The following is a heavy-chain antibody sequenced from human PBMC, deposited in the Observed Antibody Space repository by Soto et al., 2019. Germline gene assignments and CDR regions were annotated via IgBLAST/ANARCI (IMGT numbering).Heavy chain of an antibody. V-gene: IGHV3-21*01. D-gene: IGHD2-2*01. CDR1: GFTFSSYS. J-gene: IGHJ3*02. CDR2: ISSSSSYI. CDR3: AREGGDIVVVPAAKGDAFDI. Sequence: PVGSLRLSCAASGFTFSSYSMNWVRQAPGKGLEWVSSISSSSSYIYYADSVKGRFTISRDNAKNSLYLQMNSLRAEDTAVYYCAREGGDIVVVPAAKGDAFDIWGQGTMVTVSS.